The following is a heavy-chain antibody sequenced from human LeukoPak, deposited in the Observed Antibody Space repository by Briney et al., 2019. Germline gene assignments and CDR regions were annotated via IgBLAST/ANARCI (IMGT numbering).Heavy chain of an antibody. CDR2: ILHTGST. J-gene: IGHJ5*02. CDR1: GYSFTNHY. Sequence: SETLSLTCAVSGYSFTNHYWIWIRQPPGKGLEWIGEILHTGSTNYNPSFKSRVSISIDMSKNQFFLSLTSVTAADTAVYYCASGPASVHPWGQGTLVTVSS. D-gene: IGHD6-13*01. CDR3: ASGPASVHP. V-gene: IGHV4-34*12.